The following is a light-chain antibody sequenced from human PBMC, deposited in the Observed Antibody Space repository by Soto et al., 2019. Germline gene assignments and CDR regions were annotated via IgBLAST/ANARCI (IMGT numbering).Light chain of an antibody. CDR1: SSNIGAGYD. J-gene: IGLJ1*01. CDR3: HSYYSSLSGSRV. V-gene: IGLV1-40*01. CDR2: GNS. Sequence: QSVLTQPPSVSGAPGQRVTISCTGSSSNIGAGYDVHWYQQLPGTAPKLLIYGNSNRPSGVPDRFSGSKSGTSASLAITGLQAEDDADYYCHSYYSSLSGSRVFGTGTKLTVL.